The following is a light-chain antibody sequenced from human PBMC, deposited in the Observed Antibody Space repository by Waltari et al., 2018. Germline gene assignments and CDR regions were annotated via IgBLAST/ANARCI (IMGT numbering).Light chain of an antibody. Sequence: DIVLTQSPGTLSLSPGERATLSCRASQSVSSISFTWYQQRPGQAPRLLIYGTSSRATDIPDRFSGRGSGTDFTLTISRLEPEDFAVYFCQHYDGSAVTFGGGTKVEIK. CDR3: QHYDGSAVT. CDR2: GTS. V-gene: IGKV3-20*01. J-gene: IGKJ4*01. CDR1: QSVSSIS.